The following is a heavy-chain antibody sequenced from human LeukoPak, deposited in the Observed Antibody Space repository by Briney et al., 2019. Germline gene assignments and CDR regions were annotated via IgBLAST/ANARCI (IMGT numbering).Heavy chain of an antibody. V-gene: IGHV3-30*02. CDR2: IRYDGSNK. CDR1: GFTFRTSG. D-gene: IGHD3-10*01. Sequence: GGSLRLSCAASGFTFRTSGMHWVRQAPGKGLEWVAFIRYDGSNKYYADSVKGRFTISRDNSKNTLYLQMNSLRAEDTAVYYCRYYGSGSYYTLDYWGQGTLVTVSS. J-gene: IGHJ4*02. CDR3: RYYGSGSYYTLDY.